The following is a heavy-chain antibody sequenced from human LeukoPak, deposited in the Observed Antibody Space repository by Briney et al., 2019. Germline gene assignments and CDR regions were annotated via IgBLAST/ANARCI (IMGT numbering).Heavy chain of an antibody. D-gene: IGHD3-10*01. J-gene: IGHJ6*02. CDR1: GGSFSGYY. Sequence: SETLSLTCAVYGGSFSGYYWSWIRQPPGEGLEWIGEINHSGSTNYNPSLKSRVTISVDTSKNQFSLKLSSVTAADTAVYYCARGIITMVRGVIIYYYGMDVWGQGTTVTVSS. CDR2: INHSGST. CDR3: ARGIITMVRGVIIYYYGMDV. V-gene: IGHV4-34*01.